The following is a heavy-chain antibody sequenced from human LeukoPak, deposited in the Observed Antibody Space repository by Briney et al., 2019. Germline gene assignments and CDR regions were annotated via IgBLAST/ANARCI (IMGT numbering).Heavy chain of an antibody. V-gene: IGHV4-59*01. CDR2: IYYSGST. Sequence: SETLSLTCTVSGGSISSYYWRWIRQPPGKGLEWIGYIYYSGSTNYNPSLKSRVTISVDTSKNQFSLKLSSVTAADTAVYYCAREKKDTAMAFDYWGQGTLVTVSS. J-gene: IGHJ4*02. CDR3: AREKKDTAMAFDY. CDR1: GGSISSYY. D-gene: IGHD5-18*01.